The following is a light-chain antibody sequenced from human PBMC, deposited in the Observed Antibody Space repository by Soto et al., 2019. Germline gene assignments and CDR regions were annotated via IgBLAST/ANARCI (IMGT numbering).Light chain of an antibody. CDR2: EVT. V-gene: IGLV2-8*01. Sequence: QSVLTQPPSASGSPGQSVTISCTGTSSDVGLYDYVSWYQQHPGKVPKLLIYEVTQRPSGVPDRCSGSKSGNTASVIVCGLQAEDEADYYWSSYGGNSNYVFGTGSKVTVL. CDR1: SSDVGLYDY. J-gene: IGLJ1*01. CDR3: SSYGGNSNYV.